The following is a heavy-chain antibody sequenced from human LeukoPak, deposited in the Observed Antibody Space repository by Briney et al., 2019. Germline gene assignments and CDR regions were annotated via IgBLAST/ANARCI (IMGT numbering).Heavy chain of an antibody. CDR1: GFTFNNYA. Sequence: PGGSLRLSCAASGFTFNNYAMNWVRQAPGKGLEWVSVISGSGGTTYYADSVKGRFTISRDSSKNTLYLQMNSLRAEDTAVYYCAKVSGGGLNYDGMDVWGQGTTVTVSS. D-gene: IGHD1-14*01. J-gene: IGHJ6*02. CDR3: AKVSGGGLNYDGMDV. V-gene: IGHV3-23*01. CDR2: ISGSGGTT.